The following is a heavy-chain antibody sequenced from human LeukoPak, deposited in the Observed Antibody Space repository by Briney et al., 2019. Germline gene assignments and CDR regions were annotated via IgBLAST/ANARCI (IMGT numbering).Heavy chain of an antibody. J-gene: IGHJ6*03. CDR1: GGTFSSYA. V-gene: IGHV1-69*05. CDR2: IIPILGTA. Sequence: AAVKVSCKASGGTFSSYAIRWVRQAPGQGLEWMGGIIPILGTAHYAQKFQGRVTITTDESTSTAYMELSSLRSEDTAVYYCARGRRRSGPILSPLGYYYMDGWGKGTTVTVSS. D-gene: IGHD3-3*01. CDR3: ARGRRRSGPILSPLGYYYMDG.